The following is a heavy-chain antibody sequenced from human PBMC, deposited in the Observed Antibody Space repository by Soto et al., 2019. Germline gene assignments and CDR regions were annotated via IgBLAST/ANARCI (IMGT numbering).Heavy chain of an antibody. CDR2: IIPILGIA. CDR3: ARHSGYCSGGSCYPLGYMDV. Sequence: QVQLVQSGAEVQKPGSSVKVSCKASGGTFSSYTISWVRQAPGQGLEWMGRIIPILGIANYAQKFQGRVTITADKSTSTAYMELSSLRSEDTAVYYCARHSGYCSGGSCYPLGYMDVWGKGTTVTVSS. V-gene: IGHV1-69*02. J-gene: IGHJ6*03. CDR1: GGTFSSYT. D-gene: IGHD2-15*01.